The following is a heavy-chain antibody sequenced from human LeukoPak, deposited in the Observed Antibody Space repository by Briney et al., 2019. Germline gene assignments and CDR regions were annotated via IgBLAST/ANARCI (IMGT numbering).Heavy chain of an antibody. D-gene: IGHD6-19*01. V-gene: IGHV4-39*01. CDR2: MYYSGST. J-gene: IGHJ4*02. CDR1: GGSISSSSYY. Sequence: SETLSLTCTVSGGSISSSSYYWGWIRQPPVKGLEWIGSMYYSGSTYYNPSLKSRVTISVDTSKNQFSLRLSSVTAADTAVYYCARQRGLGPLEDYWGQGTLVTVSS. CDR3: ARQRGLGPLEDY.